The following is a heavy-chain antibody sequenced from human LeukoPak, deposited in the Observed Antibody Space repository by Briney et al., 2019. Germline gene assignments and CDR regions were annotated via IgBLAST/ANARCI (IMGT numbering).Heavy chain of an antibody. V-gene: IGHV3-53*01. J-gene: IGHJ4*02. D-gene: IGHD3-9*01. CDR1: GFSVRSSY. CDR2: IYTSDST. CDR3: ARDLYDILTGYSPPGGG. Sequence: GGSLRLSCEASGFSVRSSYMSWVRQAPGKGLEWVSVIYTSDSTHYADSVKGRFIISRDNSRNTLYLQMNSLRAEDTAVYYCARDLYDILTGYSPPGGGWGQGTLVTVSS.